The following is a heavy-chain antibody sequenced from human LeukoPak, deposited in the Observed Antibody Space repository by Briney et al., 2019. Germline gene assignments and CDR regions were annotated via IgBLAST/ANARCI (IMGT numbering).Heavy chain of an antibody. CDR2: IDSSSSSI. CDR3: ARGNGPGSFIIDY. J-gene: IGHJ4*02. CDR1: GFIFTSHS. D-gene: IGHD3-10*01. V-gene: IGHV3-48*01. Sequence: PGGSLRLSCAASGFIFTSHSMNWVRRAPGKGLEWVSFIDSSSSSIHYADSVRGRFTISRDNAKNLLYLQMNSLRAEDTAEYFCARGNGPGSFIIDYWGQGTLVAASS.